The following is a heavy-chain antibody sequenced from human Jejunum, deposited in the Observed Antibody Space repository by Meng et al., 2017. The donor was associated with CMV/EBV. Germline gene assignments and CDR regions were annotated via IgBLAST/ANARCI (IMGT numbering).Heavy chain of an antibody. J-gene: IGHJ4*02. V-gene: IGHV4-31*02. Sequence: VSGGSISSGGYFWRWIRQHPGTGLDWLGYIYSSGTTYYHPSLKSRVTISLDTSKNQFSLKLSSVTAADTAVYYCARYDSSSSAFDYWGQGTLVTVSS. CDR3: ARYDSSSSAFDY. CDR2: IYSSGTT. D-gene: IGHD6-6*01. CDR1: GGSISSGGYF.